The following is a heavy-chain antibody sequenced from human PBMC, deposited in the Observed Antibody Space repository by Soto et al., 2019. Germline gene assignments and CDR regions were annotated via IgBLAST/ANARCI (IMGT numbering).Heavy chain of an antibody. CDR1: EFTFSSYG. D-gene: IGHD3-10*01. CDR2: ISYDGSNN. J-gene: IGHJ4*02. Sequence: VQLVESGGGVVQPGRSLRLSCVASEFTFSSYGMHWVRQAPGKGLEWVAVISYDGSNNYYADSVKGRFTISRDNSKNTLYLQMSSLRAEDTAVYYCAKVILGITGPTWAGKGGLDYWGQGTLVTVSS. CDR3: AKVILGITGPTWAGKGGLDY. V-gene: IGHV3-30*18.